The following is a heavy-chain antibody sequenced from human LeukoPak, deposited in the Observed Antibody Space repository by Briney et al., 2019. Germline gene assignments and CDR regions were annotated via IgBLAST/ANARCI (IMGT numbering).Heavy chain of an antibody. J-gene: IGHJ5*02. Sequence: ASVKVSCKASGYSFTNYGYSWVRQAPGQGLEWMGWISAYKGNTNYAQKLQGRFTMTTDTSTTTAYMELRSLRSDDPAVYYCARGRYCSGGSCYGGRFWFDPWRQGTLVTVSS. V-gene: IGHV1-18*01. D-gene: IGHD2-15*01. CDR1: GYSFTNYG. CDR2: ISAYKGNT. CDR3: ARGRYCSGGSCYGGRFWFDP.